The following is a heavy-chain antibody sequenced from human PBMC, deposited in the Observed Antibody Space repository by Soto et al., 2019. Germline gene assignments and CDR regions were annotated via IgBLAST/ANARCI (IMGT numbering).Heavy chain of an antibody. J-gene: IGHJ4*02. D-gene: IGHD3-10*01. CDR3: AREVSSFGSNHFDS. CDR1: GTSVRGYY. Sequence: QVQLQESGPGLVKPSETLSVTCTVSGTSVRGYYWTWIRQPPGKGLEWIGYIYYTGTTKYNPSLKSRVTISVDTSQNQFSLRLSSVTAADTAVYYCAREVSSFGSNHFDSWGQGALVTVSS. CDR2: IYYTGTT. V-gene: IGHV4-59*02.